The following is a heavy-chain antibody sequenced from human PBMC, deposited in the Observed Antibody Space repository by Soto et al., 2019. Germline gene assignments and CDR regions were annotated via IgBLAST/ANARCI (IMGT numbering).Heavy chain of an antibody. D-gene: IGHD4-17*01. CDR1: GGSISSYY. V-gene: IGHV4-59*01. J-gene: IGHJ6*03. CDR3: ALRPYGDPSYYMDV. Sequence: SETLSLTCTVSGGSISSYYWSWIRQPPGKGLEWIGYIYYSGSTNYNPSLKSRVTISVDTSKNQFSLKLSSVTAADTAVYYCALRPYGDPSYYMDVWGKGTTVTVSS. CDR2: IYYSGST.